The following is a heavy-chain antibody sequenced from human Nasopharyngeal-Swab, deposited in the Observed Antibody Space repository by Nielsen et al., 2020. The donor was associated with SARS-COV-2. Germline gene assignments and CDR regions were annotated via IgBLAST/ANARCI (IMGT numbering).Heavy chain of an antibody. D-gene: IGHD2-15*01. CDR3: AKDQSGGGGFDY. CDR2: ISWDGGST. CDR1: GLTFSSYG. Sequence: GGSLRLSCAASGLTFSSYGMHWVRQAPGKGLEWVSLISWDGGSTYYADSVKGRFTISRDNSKNSLYLQMNSLRTEDTALYYCAKDQSGGGGFDYWGQGTLVTASS. J-gene: IGHJ4*02. V-gene: IGHV3-43*01.